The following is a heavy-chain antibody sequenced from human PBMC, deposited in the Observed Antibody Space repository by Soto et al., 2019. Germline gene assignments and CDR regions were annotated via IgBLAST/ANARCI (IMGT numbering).Heavy chain of an antibody. D-gene: IGHD3-10*01. CDR3: AREQDLWFGELFDAFDI. Sequence: GGSLRLSCAASGFTFSSYGMHWVRQAPGKGLEWVAVIWYDGSNKYYADSVKGRFTISRDNSKNTLYLQMNSLRAEDTAVYYCAREQDLWFGELFDAFDIWGQGTMVTVS. J-gene: IGHJ3*02. CDR1: GFTFSSYG. V-gene: IGHV3-33*01. CDR2: IWYDGSNK.